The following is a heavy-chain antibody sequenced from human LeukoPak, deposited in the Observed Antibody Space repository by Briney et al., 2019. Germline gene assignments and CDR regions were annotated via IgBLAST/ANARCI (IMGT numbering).Heavy chain of an antibody. Sequence: GGSLRLSCAASGFTFSSYSMNWVRQAPGKGLEWVSSISSSSSYIYYADSVKGRFTISRDNAKNSLYLQMNSLRAEDTAVYYCARSGYSSSTRGLHIDVWGKGTTVTVSS. CDR1: GFTFSSYS. V-gene: IGHV3-21*01. CDR3: ARSGYSSSTRGLHIDV. J-gene: IGHJ6*03. D-gene: IGHD6-6*01. CDR2: ISSSSSYI.